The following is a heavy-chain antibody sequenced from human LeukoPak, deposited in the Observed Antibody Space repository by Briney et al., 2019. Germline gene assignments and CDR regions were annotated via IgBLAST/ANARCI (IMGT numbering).Heavy chain of an antibody. D-gene: IGHD3-3*01. Sequence: SVKVSCKASGGTFSSYAISWERQAPGQGLEWMGRIIPIFGIANYAQKFQGRVTITADKSTSTAYMELSSLRSEDTAVYYCARDRLDLSFGVIKGWFDPWGQGALVTVSS. V-gene: IGHV1-69*04. J-gene: IGHJ5*02. CDR3: ARDRLDLSFGVIKGWFDP. CDR2: IIPIFGIA. CDR1: GGTFSSYA.